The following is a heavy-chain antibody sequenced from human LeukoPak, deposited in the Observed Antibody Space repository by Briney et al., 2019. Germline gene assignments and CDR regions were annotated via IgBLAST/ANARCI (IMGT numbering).Heavy chain of an antibody. CDR3: GRDNNYKVDV. CDR2: IKQDGSEK. J-gene: IGHJ6*04. V-gene: IGHV3-7*01. Sequence: LPGGSLRLSCVGSGFTFSDYWMSWVRQAPGKGLEWVANIKQDGSEKDYVDALKGRFTISRDNAKNILYLQINSLRAEDTAVYYCGRDNNYKVDVWGKGTTVTVSS. CDR1: GFTFSDYW. D-gene: IGHD4-11*01.